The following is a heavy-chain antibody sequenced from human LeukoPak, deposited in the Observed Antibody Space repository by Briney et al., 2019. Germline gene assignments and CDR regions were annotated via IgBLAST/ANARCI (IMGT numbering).Heavy chain of an antibody. CDR1: GYTFTSYD. D-gene: IGHD4-17*01. CDR3: ARNDYAPPGAFDY. J-gene: IGHJ4*02. CDR2: MNPNSGNT. Sequence: ASVKVSCKASGYTFTSYDINWVRQATGQGLEWMGWMNPNSGNTGYAQKFQGRVTITADKSTSTAYMELSSLRSEDTAVYYYARNDYAPPGAFDYWGQGTLVTVSS. V-gene: IGHV1-8*01.